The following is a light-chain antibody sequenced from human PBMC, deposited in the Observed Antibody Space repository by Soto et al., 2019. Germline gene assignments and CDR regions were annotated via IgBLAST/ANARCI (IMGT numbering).Light chain of an antibody. J-gene: IGKJ4*01. V-gene: IGKV1-39*01. CDR3: QQSYSTPLT. Sequence: DIQMTQSPSSLSASVGDRATISCRASQNINSYVNWYQQKPGKAPNLLIYATSSLQTGVPSRFSGSGSGTDFTLTVSSLQPEDFATYYCQQSYSTPLTFGGGTKVDIK. CDR1: QNINSY. CDR2: ATS.